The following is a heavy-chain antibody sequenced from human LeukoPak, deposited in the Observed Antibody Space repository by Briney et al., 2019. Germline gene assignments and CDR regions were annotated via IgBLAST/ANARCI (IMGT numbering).Heavy chain of an antibody. CDR2: IHPNSGGT. CDR3: ARKSAARKTSEFDY. V-gene: IGHV1-2*02. D-gene: IGHD6-6*01. CDR1: GYTFTDYY. J-gene: IGHJ4*02. Sequence: ASVKVSCKASGYTFTDYYMNWVRQAPGQGLEWMGWIHPNSGGTNYAQKFQGRVTMTRDTSINTAYMELSRLTSDDTAVYYCARKSAARKTSEFDYWGQGTLVTVSS.